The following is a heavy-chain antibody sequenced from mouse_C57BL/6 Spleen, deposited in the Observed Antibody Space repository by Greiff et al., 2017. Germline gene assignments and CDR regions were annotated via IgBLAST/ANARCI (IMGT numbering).Heavy chain of an antibody. J-gene: IGHJ4*01. V-gene: IGHV5-6*01. Sequence: EVQGVESGGDLVKPGGSLKLSCAASGFTFSSYGMSWVRQTPDKRLEWVATISSGGSYTYYPESVKGRFTISRDNAKNTLYLQMSSLKSEDTAMYYCARQEGTGTGAMDYWGQGTSVTVSS. CDR1: GFTFSSYG. CDR3: ARQEGTGTGAMDY. CDR2: ISSGGSYT. D-gene: IGHD4-1*01.